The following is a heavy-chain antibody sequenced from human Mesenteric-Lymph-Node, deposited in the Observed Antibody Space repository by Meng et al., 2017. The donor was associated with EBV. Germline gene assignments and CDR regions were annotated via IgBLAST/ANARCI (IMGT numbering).Heavy chain of an antibody. CDR1: GASTSSTHW. CDR3: ARGEGSSSYFDY. J-gene: IGHJ4*02. V-gene: IGHV4-4*02. Sequence: QVQLQESGPGLWKPSGTLSLTCAASGASTSSTHWWSWVRQSPGKGLEWIGEIFHTGSTNYNPSLKSRVTISADESKNQVSLKLTSVTAADTAVYYCARGEGSSSYFDYWGQGSLVTVSS. CDR2: IFHTGST. D-gene: IGHD6-13*01.